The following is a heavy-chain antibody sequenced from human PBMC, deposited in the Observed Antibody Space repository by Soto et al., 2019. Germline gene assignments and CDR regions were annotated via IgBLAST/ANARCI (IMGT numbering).Heavy chain of an antibody. D-gene: IGHD5-12*01. J-gene: IGHJ4*02. CDR3: ARGLCGYTSFSDY. Sequence: QVQLVQSGAEVKKPGASVKVSCKASGYTFTSYAMHWVRQAPGQRLEWMGWINAGNGNTKFSQKFQGRVTITRDTSASTAYMELSSLRSEDTAVYYCARGLCGYTSFSDYWGQGTLVTVSS. V-gene: IGHV1-3*01. CDR2: INAGNGNT. CDR1: GYTFTSYA.